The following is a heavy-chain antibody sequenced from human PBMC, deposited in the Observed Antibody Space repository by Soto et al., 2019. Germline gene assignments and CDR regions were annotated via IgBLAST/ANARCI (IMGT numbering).Heavy chain of an antibody. D-gene: IGHD6-13*01. V-gene: IGHV3-30*03. CDR2: IAHDGSNQ. J-gene: IGHJ4*02. CDR1: GFTFSSYG. Sequence: GSLRLSCAASGFTFSSYGMQWVRQAPGKGLDWMAVIAHDGSNQYYTDSVNGRFTISRDNSKNTLYLQMDSLRPEDTAVYFCARSRMGSSWYEGDSWGQGTLVTVSS. CDR3: ARSRMGSSWYEGDS.